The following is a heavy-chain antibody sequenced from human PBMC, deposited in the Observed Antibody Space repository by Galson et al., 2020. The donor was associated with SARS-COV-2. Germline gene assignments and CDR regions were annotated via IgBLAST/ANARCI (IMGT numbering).Heavy chain of an antibody. CDR2: IHHRQTT. V-gene: IGHV4-34*01. CDR1: AGSLSGYY. Sequence: SETLSPACAVYAGSLSGYYWSWIGQPPGTGLEWIGEIHHRQTTNFNPSLKCRSTISLHTSMNQFSLRLSSAPAADAAVYYCARGARGDYGSGSYVGLVPWAQGALVTVSS. D-gene: IGHD3-10*01. CDR3: ARGARGDYGSGSYVGLVP. J-gene: IGHJ5*02.